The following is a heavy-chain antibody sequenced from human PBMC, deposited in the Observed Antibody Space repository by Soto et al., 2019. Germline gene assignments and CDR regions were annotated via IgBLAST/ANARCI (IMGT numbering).Heavy chain of an antibody. CDR2: ISGSGGST. CDR1: GFTFSSYG. Sequence: GGSQRLSCAASGFTFSSYGVHWVRQAPGKGLEWVSAISGSGGSTYYADSVKGRFTISRDNSKNTLYLQMNSLRAEDTAVYYCAKDRYYDFWSGPVGDYWGQGTLVTVSS. D-gene: IGHD3-3*01. V-gene: IGHV3-23*01. CDR3: AKDRYYDFWSGPVGDY. J-gene: IGHJ4*02.